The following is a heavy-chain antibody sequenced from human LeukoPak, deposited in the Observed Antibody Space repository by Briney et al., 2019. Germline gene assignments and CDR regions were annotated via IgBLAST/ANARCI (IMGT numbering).Heavy chain of an antibody. D-gene: IGHD4-11*01. V-gene: IGHV4-59*01. Sequence: SETLSLTCTVSGGSISSYYWSWIRQPPGKGLEWIGYIYYSGSTNYNPSLKSRVTISVDTSKNQFSLKLSSVTAADTAVYYCARAHSNFYFDYWGQGTLVTVSS. J-gene: IGHJ4*02. CDR2: IYYSGST. CDR1: GGSISSYY. CDR3: ARAHSNFYFDY.